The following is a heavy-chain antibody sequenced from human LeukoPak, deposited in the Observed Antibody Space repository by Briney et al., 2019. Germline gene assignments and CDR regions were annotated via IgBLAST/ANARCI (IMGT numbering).Heavy chain of an antibody. Sequence: GGSLRLSCAASGFTFSGYAMHWVRQAPGKGLEYVSAISSNGGSTYYANSVKGRFTISRDNSKNALYLQMGSLRAEDMAVYYCALQSRDFDSSGFYFDYWGRGTLVTVSS. D-gene: IGHD3-22*01. J-gene: IGHJ4*02. V-gene: IGHV3-64*01. CDR1: GFTFSGYA. CDR3: ALQSRDFDSSGFYFDY. CDR2: ISSNGGST.